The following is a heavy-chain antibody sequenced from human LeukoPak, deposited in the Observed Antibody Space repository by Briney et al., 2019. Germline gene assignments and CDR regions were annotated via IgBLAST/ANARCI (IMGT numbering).Heavy chain of an antibody. V-gene: IGHV3-23*01. CDR1: GFTFSTYA. D-gene: IGHD3-22*01. CDR3: ARDRGRYYDSRGFYWGYYFDS. Sequence: QPGGSLRLSGAASGFTFSTYAVNWVRQAPGKGLEWVSTISGSGDSTYYADSVKGRFTISRDNSKDTLYLQMSSVRVDDTAVYYCARDRGRYYDSRGFYWGYYFDSWGQGILVTVST. CDR2: ISGSGDST. J-gene: IGHJ4*02.